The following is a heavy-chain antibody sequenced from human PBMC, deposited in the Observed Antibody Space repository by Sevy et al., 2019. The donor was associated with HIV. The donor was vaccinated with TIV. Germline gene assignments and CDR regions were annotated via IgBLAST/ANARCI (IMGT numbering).Heavy chain of an antibody. CDR3: ARHAREAWRGSGVYYNVTDGFDP. Sequence: GGSLRLSCTGSGFKIADYYMTWVRQAPGKGLDWVGFIITKNHGGTPEYGASVKGRFTISRDDSKNTIYLQMHSLKTEDTGIYYCARHAREAWRGSGVYYNVTDGFDPWGQGTLVTVSS. D-gene: IGHD3-10*01. CDR2: IITKNHGGTP. V-gene: IGHV3-49*04. J-gene: IGHJ5*02. CDR1: GFKIADYY.